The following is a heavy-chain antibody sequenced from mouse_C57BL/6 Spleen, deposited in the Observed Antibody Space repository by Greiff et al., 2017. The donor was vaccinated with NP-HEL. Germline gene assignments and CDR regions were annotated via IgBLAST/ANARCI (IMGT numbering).Heavy chain of an antibody. D-gene: IGHD1-1*02. J-gene: IGHJ3*01. CDR2: ISYDGSN. Sequence: EVKLQESGPGLVKPSQSLSLTCSVTGYSITSGYYWNWIRQSPGNKLEWMGYISYDGSNNYNPSLKNRNSITRDTSKNQFFLKLNSVTTEDTATYYCAREGGTWFAYWGQGTLVTVSA. CDR3: AREGGTWFAY. V-gene: IGHV3-6*01. CDR1: GYSITSGYY.